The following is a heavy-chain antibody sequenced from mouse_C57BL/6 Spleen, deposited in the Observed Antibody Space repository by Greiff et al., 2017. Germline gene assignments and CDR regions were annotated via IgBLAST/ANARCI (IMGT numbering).Heavy chain of an antibody. CDR3: ARWRPYYFDY. CDR2: FYPSDGST. Sequence: QVQLQQSDAELVKPGASVKISCKVSGYTFTDHSIHWLKQRPEQGLVWIVYFYPSDGSTKYNQKFKGKATLTADKSSSTAYMPLITLTSEDSAVYFCARWRPYYFDYWGQGTTLTVSS. V-gene: IGHV1-78*01. CDR1: GYTFTDHS. J-gene: IGHJ2*01.